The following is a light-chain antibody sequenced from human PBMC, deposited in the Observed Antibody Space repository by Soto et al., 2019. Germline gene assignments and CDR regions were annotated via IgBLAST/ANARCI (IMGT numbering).Light chain of an antibody. CDR1: RNDVGNYNL. V-gene: IGLV2-23*01. Sequence: QSALTQPASVSGSPGQSITVSCTGSRNDVGNYNLVSWYQQSPGKAPKLLIYEDSKRPSGVSNRFSGSKSGDTASLTISGLQTEDEADYYCCSYTVDTTHYVLGNGTNVTV. CDR2: EDS. J-gene: IGLJ1*01. CDR3: CSYTVDTTHYV.